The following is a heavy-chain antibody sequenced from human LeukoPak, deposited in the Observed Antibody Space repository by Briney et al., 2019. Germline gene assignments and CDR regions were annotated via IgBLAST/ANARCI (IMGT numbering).Heavy chain of an antibody. CDR3: ARGNQYYDILTGYPYYNPGGYGMDV. V-gene: IGHV1-69*01. CDR1: GGTFSSYA. J-gene: IGHJ6*02. D-gene: IGHD3-9*01. CDR2: IIPIFGTA. Sequence: GASVKVSCKASGGTFSSYAISWVRQAPGQGLEWMGGIIPIFGTANYAQKFQGRVTITADESTSTAYMELSSLRSEDTAVYYCARGNQYYDILTGYPYYNPGGYGMDVWGQGTTVTV.